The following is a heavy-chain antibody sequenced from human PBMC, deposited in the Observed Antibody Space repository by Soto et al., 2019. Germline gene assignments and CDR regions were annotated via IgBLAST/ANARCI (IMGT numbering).Heavy chain of an antibody. J-gene: IGHJ4*02. Sequence: QLQLQESGPGLVKPSETLSLTCTVSGGSISSSSYYWGWIRRPPGKGLEWIGSIYYSGSTYYNPSLKSRVTISVDTSKNQFSLKLSSVTAADTAVYYCARQNYDILTGYSQDFDYWGQGTLVTVSS. V-gene: IGHV4-39*01. CDR2: IYYSGST. CDR1: GGSISSSSYY. CDR3: ARQNYDILTGYSQDFDY. D-gene: IGHD3-9*01.